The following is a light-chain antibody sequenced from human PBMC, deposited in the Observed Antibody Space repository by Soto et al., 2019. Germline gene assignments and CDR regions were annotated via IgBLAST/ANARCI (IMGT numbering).Light chain of an antibody. CDR3: QQLNSYPLS. Sequence: DIQMTQSPSPLSASVGDRVYITCRTSQSISSYLNWYQAKPGKAPKLLIYEASSLESGVPSRFSGSGSGTEFTLTISSLQPEDFATYYCQQLNSYPLSFGGGTKVDIK. CDR1: QSISSY. CDR2: EAS. J-gene: IGKJ4*01. V-gene: IGKV1-17*01.